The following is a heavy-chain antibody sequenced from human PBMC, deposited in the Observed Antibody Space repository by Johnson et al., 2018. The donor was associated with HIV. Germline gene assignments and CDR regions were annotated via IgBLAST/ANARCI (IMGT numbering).Heavy chain of an antibody. CDR1: GFTFSDYY. CDR2: ISSSGSII. CDR3: ARDLIKVSRLYAFDI. V-gene: IGHV3-11*04. J-gene: IGHJ3*02. Sequence: QVQLVESGGGLVKPGGSLRLSCAASGFTFSDYYMSWIRQAPGKGLEWVSYISSSGSIIYYADSVKGRFTISRDNGKNSLFLQMNSLRAEDTAVYYCARDLIKVSRLYAFDIWGQGTMVTVSS. D-gene: IGHD3-10*01.